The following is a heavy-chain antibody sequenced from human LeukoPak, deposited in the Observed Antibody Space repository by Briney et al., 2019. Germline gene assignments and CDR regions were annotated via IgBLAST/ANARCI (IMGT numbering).Heavy chain of an antibody. CDR2: IYYSGST. V-gene: IGHV4-59*12. Sequence: SETLSLTCIVSGGSIGSYYWGWIRQPPGKGLEWIGHIYYSGSTGYNPSLRSRVTISVDTSKNQFSLKLSSVTAADTAVYYCASRRFGGSYYYWGQGTLVNVSS. J-gene: IGHJ4*02. CDR3: ASRRFGGSYYY. D-gene: IGHD1-26*01. CDR1: GGSIGSYY.